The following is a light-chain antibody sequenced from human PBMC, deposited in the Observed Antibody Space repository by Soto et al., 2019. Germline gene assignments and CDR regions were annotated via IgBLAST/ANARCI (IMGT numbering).Light chain of an antibody. CDR3: QQSYSVSHT. J-gene: IGKJ2*01. CDR1: QNIFSY. CDR2: AAS. Sequence: DIQMTQAPSSLSASVGDRVTITCRASQNIFSYLSWYQHKPGKAPYPLIYAASSQQSGVPSRVSGSGSGTDFGLSISSLQPEDFATDYCQQSYSVSHTCGQGTMLEI. V-gene: IGKV1-39*01.